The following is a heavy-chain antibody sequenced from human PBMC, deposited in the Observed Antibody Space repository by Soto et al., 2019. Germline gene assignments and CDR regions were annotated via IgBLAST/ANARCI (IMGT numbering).Heavy chain of an antibody. J-gene: IGHJ5*02. CDR3: ARLGGDSFENWFDP. CDR2: IYPGDSDT. CDR1: GYSFTSYW. Sequence: PGESLNISCKGSGYSFTSYWIALVRQMPGKGLEWMGIIYPGDSDTTYSPSFQGQVTISADKSISTAYLQWSSLKASDTAMYYCARLGGDSFENWFDPWGQGTLVTVSS. D-gene: IGHD2-21*02. V-gene: IGHV5-51*01.